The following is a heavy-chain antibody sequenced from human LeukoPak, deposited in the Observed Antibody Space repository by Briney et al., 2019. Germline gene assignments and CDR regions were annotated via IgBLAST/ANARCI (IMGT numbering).Heavy chain of an antibody. V-gene: IGHV1-2*02. Sequence: ASVKVSCKASGYTFTGYYMHWVRQAPGQGLEWMGWINPKSGGTNYAQKFQGRVTMTRDTSISTAYMELSRLRSDDTAVYYCARDVGATNGYFDYWGQGTLVTVSS. CDR2: INPKSGGT. D-gene: IGHD1-26*01. CDR1: GYTFTGYY. J-gene: IGHJ4*02. CDR3: ARDVGATNGYFDY.